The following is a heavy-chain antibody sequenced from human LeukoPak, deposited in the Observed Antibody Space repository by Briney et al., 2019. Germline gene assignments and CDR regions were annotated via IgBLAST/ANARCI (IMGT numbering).Heavy chain of an antibody. V-gene: IGHV3-33*01. CDR1: GFTFSSYG. Sequence: GGSLRLPCAASGFTFSSYGMHWVRQAPGKGLEWVAVIWYDGSNKYYADSVKGRFTISRDNSKNTLYLQMNSLRAEDTAVYYCARDGRGSIAALHYFDYWGQGTLVTVSS. CDR2: IWYDGSNK. D-gene: IGHD6-6*01. J-gene: IGHJ4*02. CDR3: ARDGRGSIAALHYFDY.